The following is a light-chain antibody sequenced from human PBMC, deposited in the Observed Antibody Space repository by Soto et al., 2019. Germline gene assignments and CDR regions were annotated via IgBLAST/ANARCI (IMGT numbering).Light chain of an antibody. CDR2: GAS. CDR1: QSVSSSS. CDR3: HQYGSSPWT. Sequence: EIVLTQSPGTLSLSPGERATLSCRASQSVSSSSLAWYQQKPGQAPRLLIYGASSWATGIPDRFSGSGSGTGFTLTITRLEPEDFAVYYCHQYGSSPWTFGQGTKVEIK. J-gene: IGKJ1*01. V-gene: IGKV3-20*01.